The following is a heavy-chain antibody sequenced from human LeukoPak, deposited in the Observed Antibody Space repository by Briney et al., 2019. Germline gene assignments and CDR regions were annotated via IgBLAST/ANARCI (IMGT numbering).Heavy chain of an antibody. Sequence: GRSLGLSGAASGFTFDDYAMHWVRQAPGKGLEGVSGISRNSGSIDYADSVKGRFTISRDNAKNSLYLQMTSLRAEDTALYYCAKDLGMRGDAFDSWGQGTMVTVSS. V-gene: IGHV3-9*01. J-gene: IGHJ3*02. CDR3: AKDLGMRGDAFDS. CDR1: GFTFDDYA. CDR2: ISRNSGSI. D-gene: IGHD1-14*01.